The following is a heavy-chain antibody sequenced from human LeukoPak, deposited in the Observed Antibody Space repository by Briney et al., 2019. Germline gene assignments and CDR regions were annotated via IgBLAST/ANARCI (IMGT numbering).Heavy chain of an antibody. CDR3: ARVPRSYYYYYYTDV. CDR2: IYYSGSS. CDR1: GGSISGYH. V-gene: IGHV4-59*01. J-gene: IGHJ6*03. Sequence: PSETLSLTCNVSGGSISGYHWSWIRQPPGKGLEWLGYIYYSGSSNYNPSLKSRVTMSADTSKNQFSLKLSSVTAADTAVYYCARVPRSYYYYYYTDVWGKGTTVTVSS.